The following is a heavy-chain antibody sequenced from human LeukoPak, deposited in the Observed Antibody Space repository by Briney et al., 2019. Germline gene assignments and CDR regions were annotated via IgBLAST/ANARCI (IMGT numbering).Heavy chain of an antibody. D-gene: IGHD5/OR15-5a*01. J-gene: IGHJ4*01. CDR1: GFTFGSCG. CDR2: ISSTSTYI. Sequence: PGGSLRLSCAASGFTFGSCGMNWVRQAPGKGLEWVSSISSTSTYIHYADSVKGRFTISRDNAKNSLFLQMNSLIAEDTAVYYFARGTSSFSVFGSYFFGLWGRGTLVSVFS. CDR3: ARGTSSFSVFGSYFFGL. V-gene: IGHV3-21*01.